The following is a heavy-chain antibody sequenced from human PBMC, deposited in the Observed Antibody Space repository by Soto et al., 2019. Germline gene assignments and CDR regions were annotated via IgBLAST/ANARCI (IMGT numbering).Heavy chain of an antibody. Sequence: PGGSLRLSCAASVFTFISYGIHWVRQAPGKGLEWVAVISSDGRDRHYADSVKGRFTISRDNSKNTLSLQMNSLRADDTAVYYCAKDFDIGGAAYYFDYWGQGTLVTVSS. J-gene: IGHJ4*02. D-gene: IGHD1-26*01. CDR3: AKDFDIGGAAYYFDY. CDR2: ISSDGRDR. CDR1: VFTFISYG. V-gene: IGHV3-30*18.